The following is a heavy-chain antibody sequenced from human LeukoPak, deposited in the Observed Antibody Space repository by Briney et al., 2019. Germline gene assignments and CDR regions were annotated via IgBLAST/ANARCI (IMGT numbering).Heavy chain of an antibody. J-gene: IGHJ4*02. V-gene: IGHV3-33*01. Sequence: GRSLRLSCAASGFTFSSSGMHWVRQAPGKGLEWVAVIWYDGSNKYYADSVKGRFTISRDNSKNTLYLQMNSLRAEDTAVYYCARGWSDCSSTSCYPLPFDYWGQGTLVTVSS. CDR2: IWYDGSNK. D-gene: IGHD2-2*01. CDR1: GFTFSSSG. CDR3: ARGWSDCSSTSCYPLPFDY.